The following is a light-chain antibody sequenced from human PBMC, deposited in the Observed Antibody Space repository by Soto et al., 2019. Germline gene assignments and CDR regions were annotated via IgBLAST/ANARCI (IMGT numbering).Light chain of an antibody. Sequence: QSVLTQPASVYGSPGQSITISCTGTSSDVGAYDYVSWYQQYPGKTPKVMISEVSNRPSGVSNRFSGSKSGNTASLTISGLQAEDEADYYCSSYTSSSTYVFGTGTKVTVL. CDR2: EVS. V-gene: IGLV2-14*01. CDR3: SSYTSSSTYV. J-gene: IGLJ1*01. CDR1: SSDVGAYDY.